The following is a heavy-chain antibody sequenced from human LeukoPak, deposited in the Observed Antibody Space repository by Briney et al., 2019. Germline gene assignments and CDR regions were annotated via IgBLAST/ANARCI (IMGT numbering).Heavy chain of an antibody. J-gene: IGHJ4*02. D-gene: IGHD5-18*01. CDR3: AKAMGSPKGPSFDY. Sequence: GGSLRLSCAASGFTFSSYAMSWVRQAPGKGLEWVSAISGSGGSTYYADSVKGRFTISRDNSKNALYLQMNSLRAEDTAVYYCAKAMGSPKGPSFDYWGQGTLVTVSS. CDR1: GFTFSSYA. V-gene: IGHV3-23*01. CDR2: ISGSGGST.